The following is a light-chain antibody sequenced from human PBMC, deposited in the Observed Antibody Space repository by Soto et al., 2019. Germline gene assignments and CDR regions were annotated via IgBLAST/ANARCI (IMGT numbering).Light chain of an antibody. CDR2: GAS. CDR1: QSVSSSY. V-gene: IGKV3-20*01. CDR3: QQYGSSPWT. J-gene: IGKJ1*01. Sequence: EIVLTQSPGTLSLSPGERATLSCRASQSVSSSYLAWYQQKPGQAPRLLIYGASSRATGIPDRFSGSGSGTDFTLTISRLEPADFAVYYFQQYGSSPWTFGQGTKVEIK.